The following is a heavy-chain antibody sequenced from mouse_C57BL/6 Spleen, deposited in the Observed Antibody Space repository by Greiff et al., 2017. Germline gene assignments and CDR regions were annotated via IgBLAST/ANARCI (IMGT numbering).Heavy chain of an antibody. D-gene: IGHD1-1*01. J-gene: IGHJ1*03. CDR2: IDPETGGT. CDR3: TRGYGSSYWYFDV. Sequence: QVQLQQSGAELVRPGASVTLSCKASGYTFTDYEMHWVKQTPVHGLEWIGAIDPETGGTAYNQKFKGKAILTADKSSSTAYMALLSLPSEDSAVYYCTRGYGSSYWYFDVWGTGTTVTVSS. V-gene: IGHV1-15*01. CDR1: GYTFTDYE.